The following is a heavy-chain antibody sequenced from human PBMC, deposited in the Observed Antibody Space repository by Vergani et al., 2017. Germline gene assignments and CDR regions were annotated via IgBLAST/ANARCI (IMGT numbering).Heavy chain of an antibody. CDR3: ARADYDFWSGYYFDY. CDR2: ISYDGSNK. V-gene: IGHV3-30*03. D-gene: IGHD3-3*01. Sequence: QVQLVESGGGVVQPGRSLRLSCAASGFTFSSYGMHWVRQAPGKGLEWVAVISYDGSNKYYADSVKGRFTISRDNSKNTLYLQMNSLRAEDTAVYYCARADYDFWSGYYFDYWGQGTLVTVSS. CDR1: GFTFSSYG. J-gene: IGHJ4*02.